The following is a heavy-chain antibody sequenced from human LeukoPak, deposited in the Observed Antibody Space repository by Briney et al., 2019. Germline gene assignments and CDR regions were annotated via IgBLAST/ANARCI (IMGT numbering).Heavy chain of an antibody. D-gene: IGHD6-13*01. V-gene: IGHV4-4*07. Sequence: PSETLSLTCTVSGGSISSYYWSWIRQPAGKGLEWIGRIYTSGSTNYNPSLKSRVTMSVDTSKNQFSLKLSSVTAADTAVYYCATGYSSSWHGGWFDPWGQGTLVTVSS. CDR2: IYTSGST. CDR3: ATGYSSSWHGGWFDP. CDR1: GGSISSYY. J-gene: IGHJ5*02.